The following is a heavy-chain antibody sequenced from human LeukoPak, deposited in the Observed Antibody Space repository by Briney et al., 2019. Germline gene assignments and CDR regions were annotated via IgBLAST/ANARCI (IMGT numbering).Heavy chain of an antibody. J-gene: IGHJ4*02. D-gene: IGHD2-21*02. V-gene: IGHV3-74*01. CDR3: ARGGFRSGADCRGSFDY. Sequence: GGSLRLSCAASGFTFINYWMHWVRQAPGEGLVWVSHINNDGSTTTYADSVKGRFTISRDNAKNTLYLHVNSLRAEDTAVYYCARGGFRSGADCRGSFDYWGQGSLVTVSS. CDR1: GFTFINYW. CDR2: INNDGSTT.